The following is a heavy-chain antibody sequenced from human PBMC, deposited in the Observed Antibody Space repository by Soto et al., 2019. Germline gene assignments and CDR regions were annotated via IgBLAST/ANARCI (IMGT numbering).Heavy chain of an antibody. D-gene: IGHD2-8*02. CDR3: ARGVLGPGDYYYGMDV. V-gene: IGHV3-13*01. CDR2: IGTAGDT. Sequence: GGSLRLSCAASGFNFISYDIHWVRQATGKGLEWVSGIGTAGDTYYPGAVEGRFIMSRENAENSVYLEMNSLRPGDTAVYYCARGVLGPGDYYYGMDVWGQGTTVTVSS. J-gene: IGHJ6*02. CDR1: GFNFISYD.